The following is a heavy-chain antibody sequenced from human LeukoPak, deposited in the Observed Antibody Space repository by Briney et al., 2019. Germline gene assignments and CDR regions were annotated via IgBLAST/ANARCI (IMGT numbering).Heavy chain of an antibody. D-gene: IGHD3-10*01. J-gene: IGHJ4*02. Sequence: ASVKVSCEASGYTFTNYDIMWVRQATGQGPEWMGWMNSNSGNTGYAQKFQGRVTMTRDTSINTAYMELHSLTSKDTAVYYCARGRGGTVVRGYLDYWGQGTLVTVSS. V-gene: IGHV1-8*01. CDR3: ARGRGGTVVRGYLDY. CDR2: MNSNSGNT. CDR1: GYTFTNYD.